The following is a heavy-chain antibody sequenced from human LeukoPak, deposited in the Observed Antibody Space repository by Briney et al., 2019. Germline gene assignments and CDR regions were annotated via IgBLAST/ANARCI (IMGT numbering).Heavy chain of an antibody. CDR3: ARESDIVLMVYATRAYYFDY. J-gene: IGHJ4*02. D-gene: IGHD2-8*01. CDR1: GFTFSSYA. V-gene: IGHV3-33*08. CDR2: IWYDGSNK. Sequence: GGSLRLSCAASGFTFSSYAMHWVRQAPGKGLEWVAVIWYDGSNKYYADSVKGRFTISRDNSKNTLYLQMNSLRAKDTAVYYCARESDIVLMVYATRAYYFDYWGQGTLVTVSS.